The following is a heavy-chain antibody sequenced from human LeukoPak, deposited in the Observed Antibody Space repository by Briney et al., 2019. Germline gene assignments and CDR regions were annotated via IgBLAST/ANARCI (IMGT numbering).Heavy chain of an antibody. CDR1: GFTFSDYY. J-gene: IGHJ6*03. CDR3: AREGLYSSSSGGYYYMDV. Sequence: GGSLRLSCAASGFTFSDYYMSWIRQAPGKGLEWVSXXXXXXSTIYYADSVKGRFTISRDNAKNSLYLQMNSLRAEDTAVYYCAREGLYSSSSGGYYYMDVWGKGTTVTVSS. V-gene: IGHV3-11*01. D-gene: IGHD6-6*01. CDR2: XXXXXSTI.